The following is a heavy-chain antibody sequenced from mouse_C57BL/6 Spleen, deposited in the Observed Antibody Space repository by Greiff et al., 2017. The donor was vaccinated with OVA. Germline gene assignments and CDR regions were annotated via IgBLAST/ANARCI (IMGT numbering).Heavy chain of an antibody. Sequence: VQGVESGPGLVQPSQSLSITCTVSGFSLTSYGVHWVRQSPGKGLEWLGVIWSGGSTDYNAAFISRLSIRKDNSKSQVFFKINSLQADDTAIYYCARRDDGYALNNWGKGTSVTVSS. J-gene: IGHJ4*01. V-gene: IGHV2-2*01. CDR3: ARRDDGYALNN. CDR2: IWSGGST. CDR1: GFSLTSYG. D-gene: IGHD2-12*01.